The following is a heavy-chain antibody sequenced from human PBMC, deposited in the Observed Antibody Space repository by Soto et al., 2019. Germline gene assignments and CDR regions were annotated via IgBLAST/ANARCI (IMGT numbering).Heavy chain of an antibody. CDR3: AKGRGGSGSLTPRVDF. J-gene: IGHJ4*02. V-gene: IGHV3-23*01. CDR1: GFTFNNYA. Sequence: EVQLLESGGGLVQPGGSLRLSFAASGFTFNNYAMTWVRQAPGKGLEGASAISGGGDTTSYADSVKGRFTVSRDGSKNTLYLQMSSLRAEDTALYYCAKGRGGSGSLTPRVDFWGQGTLVTVSS. CDR2: ISGGGDTT. D-gene: IGHD3-10*01.